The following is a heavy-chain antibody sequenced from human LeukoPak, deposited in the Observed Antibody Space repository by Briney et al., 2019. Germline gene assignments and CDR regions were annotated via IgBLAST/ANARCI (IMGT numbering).Heavy chain of an antibody. CDR3: ASNPPNTGDFY. D-gene: IGHD1-1*01. Sequence: ASVKVSCKASGYTFTSYGISWLRQAPGQGLEWMGWMSPNSGDTGYAQKFQGRVSMTRDIFKSTAYMELSSLRSEDTAIYYCASNPPNTGDFYWGLGTLVTVSS. CDR2: MSPNSGDT. CDR1: GYTFTSYG. J-gene: IGHJ4*02. V-gene: IGHV1-8*02.